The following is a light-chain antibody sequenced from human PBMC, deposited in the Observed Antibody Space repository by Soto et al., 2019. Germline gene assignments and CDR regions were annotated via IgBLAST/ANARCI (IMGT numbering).Light chain of an antibody. CDR1: RDITNH. J-gene: IGKJ1*01. Sequence: DIQMTHSPSSLSASVGDRVTFTCRASRDITNHLAWYQQKPGKVPKLLIYAASTLQSGVPSRFSGSGSGTDFTLTIGSLQPEDVATYFCLTYNSGLWTFGQGTKVEIK. CDR3: LTYNSGLWT. CDR2: AAS. V-gene: IGKV1-27*01.